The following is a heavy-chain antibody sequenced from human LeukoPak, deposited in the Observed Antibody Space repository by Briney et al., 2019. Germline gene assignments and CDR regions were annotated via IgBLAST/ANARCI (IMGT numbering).Heavy chain of an antibody. CDR2: IKQDGSEK. Sequence: GGSLRLSRAASGFTFSSYWMSWVRQAPGKGLEGVANIKQDGSEKYYVDSVKGRFTISRDNAKNSLYLQMNSLRAEDTAVYYCARGWGFYYDSSGNFDYWGQGTLVTVSS. D-gene: IGHD3-22*01. J-gene: IGHJ4*02. V-gene: IGHV3-7*01. CDR1: GFTFSSYW. CDR3: ARGWGFYYDSSGNFDY.